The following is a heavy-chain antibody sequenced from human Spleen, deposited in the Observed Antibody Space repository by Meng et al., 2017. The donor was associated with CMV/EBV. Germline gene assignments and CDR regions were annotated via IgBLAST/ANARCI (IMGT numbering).Heavy chain of an antibody. CDR2: IYYSGST. Sequence: SETLSLTCTASGGSISSSSYYWGWIRQPPGKGLEWIGSIYYSGSTYYNPSLKSRVTISVDTSKNQFSLKLSSVTAADTAVYYCASLSLGYCSSTSCYYYGMDVWGQGTTVTVSS. D-gene: IGHD2-2*01. J-gene: IGHJ6*02. CDR1: GGSISSSSYY. CDR3: ASLSLGYCSSTSCYYYGMDV. V-gene: IGHV4-39*01.